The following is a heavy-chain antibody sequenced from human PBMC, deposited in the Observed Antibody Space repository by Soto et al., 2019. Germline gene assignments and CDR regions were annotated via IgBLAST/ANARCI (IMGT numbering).Heavy chain of an antibody. V-gene: IGHV3-49*03. CDR2: IRSKAYGGTT. CDR1: GLTFGVYA. Sequence: PGGSLRLSCTASGLTFGVYAMSWFRQAPGKGLEWVGFIRSKAYGGTTEYAASVKGRFTISRDDSKSIAYLQMNSLKTEDTAVYYCTRVVRSRATNYYYGMEVWGQGTTVTVSS. CDR3: TRVVRSRATNYYYGMEV. D-gene: IGHD1-26*01. J-gene: IGHJ6*02.